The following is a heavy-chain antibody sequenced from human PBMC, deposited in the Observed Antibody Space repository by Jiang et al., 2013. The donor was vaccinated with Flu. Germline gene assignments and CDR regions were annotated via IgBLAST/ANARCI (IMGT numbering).Heavy chain of an antibody. CDR1: GYTFTTYA. J-gene: IGHJ4*02. Sequence: GAEVKKPGASVKVSCKASGYTFTTYAMHWVRQAPGQGLEWLGWINVNKGDTKYSQSLQARLTITRDTSASTAYMELSSLRSEDTAVYYCVRDYCSGGRCYVGYWGQGTLVTVS. CDR3: VRDYCSGGRCYVGY. V-gene: IGHV1-3*01. CDR2: INVNKGDT. D-gene: IGHD2-15*01.